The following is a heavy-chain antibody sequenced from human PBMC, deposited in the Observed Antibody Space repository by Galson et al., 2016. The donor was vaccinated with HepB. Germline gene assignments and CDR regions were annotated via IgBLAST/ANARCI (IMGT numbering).Heavy chain of an antibody. Sequence: SLRLSCAASGFKFEDSPISWFRQTPGKGLEWVGFIRSKFFGATKQYAASVKGRFTISRDDDRAIVYLEMSSLQIDDAGMYFRARNYYDSSVPTSWGQGTPVAVSS. J-gene: IGHJ5*02. V-gene: IGHV3-49*03. D-gene: IGHD3-22*01. CDR1: GFKFEDSP. CDR3: ARNYYDSSVPTS. CDR2: IRSKFFGATK.